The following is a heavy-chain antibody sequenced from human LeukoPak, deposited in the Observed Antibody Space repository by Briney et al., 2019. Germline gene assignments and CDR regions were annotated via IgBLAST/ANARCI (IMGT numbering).Heavy chain of an antibody. CDR3: GRVGRSTVGDY. V-gene: IGHV3-48*03. Sequence: SGGSLRLSCTASGFTFSASEMNWVRHARGTGRDWISHIRSSGSNIYHADSVKGRFTISRDNAKNSLYLQMNSLRVEDTGVYYCGRVGRSTVGDYWGQGTLVTVSS. CDR2: IRSSGSNI. CDR1: GFTFSASE. D-gene: IGHD4-23*01. J-gene: IGHJ4*02.